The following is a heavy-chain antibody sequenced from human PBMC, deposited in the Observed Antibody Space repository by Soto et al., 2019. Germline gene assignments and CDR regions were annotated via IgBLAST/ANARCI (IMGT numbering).Heavy chain of an antibody. D-gene: IGHD1-26*01. CDR2: IYPADSDT. J-gene: IGHJ6*03. V-gene: IGHV5-51*01. CDR3: ARFYGGITTSDYYSYYYMDV. Sequence: GESLKISCKGSGYSFTNYWIGWVRQMPGKGLEWMGIIYPADSDTRYSPSFQGQVTISADKSISTAYLQWSSLKASDTAMYYCARFYGGITTSDYYSYYYMDVWGKGTTVTVSS. CDR1: GYSFTNYW.